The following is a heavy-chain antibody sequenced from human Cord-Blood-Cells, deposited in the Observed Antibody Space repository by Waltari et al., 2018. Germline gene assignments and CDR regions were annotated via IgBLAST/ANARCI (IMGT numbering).Heavy chain of an antibody. V-gene: IGHV3-15*01. CDR1: GFTFSNAW. D-gene: IGHD2-21*01. CDR2: TKIKTDGGTT. J-gene: IGHJ2*01. Sequence: EVQLVESGGGLVKPGGSLRLSCAASGFTFSNAWMSWVRDAPGKGLECVSRTKIKTDGGTTDYAAPVNGRFTISRDDSKNTLYLQMNSLKTEDTAVYYCTTVVCGGDCYEDWYFDLWGRGTLVTVSS. CDR3: TTVVCGGDCYEDWYFDL.